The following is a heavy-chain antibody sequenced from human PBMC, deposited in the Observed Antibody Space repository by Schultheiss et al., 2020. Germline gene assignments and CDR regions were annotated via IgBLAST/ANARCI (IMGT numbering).Heavy chain of an antibody. V-gene: IGHV4-39*07. CDR1: GGSVSSGSYY. J-gene: IGHJ4*02. CDR3: ARAASYGDSPGDFDY. Sequence: SQTLSLTCTVSGGSVSSGSYYWSWIRQPPGKGLEWMGTIYYSGSSNYNPSLKSRVTISVDTSQNQLSLKLSSVTAADTAVYYCARAASYGDSPGDFDYWGQGTLVTVSS. D-gene: IGHD4-17*01. CDR2: IYYSGSS.